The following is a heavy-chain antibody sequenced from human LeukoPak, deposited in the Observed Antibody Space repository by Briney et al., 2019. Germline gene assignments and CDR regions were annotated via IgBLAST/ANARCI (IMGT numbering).Heavy chain of an antibody. D-gene: IGHD3-10*01. V-gene: IGHV1-24*01. Sequence: ASVKVSCKVSGYTLTELSMHWMRQAPGKGLEWMGGFDPEDGETIYAQKFQGRVTMTEDTSTDTAYMELSSLRSEDTAVYYCATGIRVRGVIITSAFDYWGQGTLVTVSS. J-gene: IGHJ4*02. CDR3: ATGIRVRGVIITSAFDY. CDR1: GYTLTELS. CDR2: FDPEDGET.